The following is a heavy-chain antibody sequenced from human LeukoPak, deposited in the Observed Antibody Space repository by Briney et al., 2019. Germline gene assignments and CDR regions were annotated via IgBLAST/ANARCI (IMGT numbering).Heavy chain of an antibody. J-gene: IGHJ4*02. D-gene: IGHD5-12*01. CDR2: ISGYGSNT. V-gene: IGHV3-23*01. Sequence: GGSLRLSCAASGFTFDNYGMSWVRQAPGKGLEWVSGISGYGSNTYYADSVKGRFTFSRDNSKNTLYLQMNSLRAEDTAVYYCARGPSGYHNTGGQGTLVTVSS. CDR1: GFTFDNYG. CDR3: ARGPSGYHNT.